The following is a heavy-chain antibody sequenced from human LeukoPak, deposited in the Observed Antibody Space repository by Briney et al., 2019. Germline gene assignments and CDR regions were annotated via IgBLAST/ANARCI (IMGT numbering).Heavy chain of an antibody. CDR3: ARASIWSGYRFDY. J-gene: IGHJ4*02. CDR1: GGSFSGYY. V-gene: IGHV4-34*01. D-gene: IGHD3-3*01. CDR2: INHSGST. Sequence: PSETLSLTCAVYGGSFSGYYWSWIRQPPGKGLEWIGEINHSGSTNYNPSLKSRVTISVDTSKNQFSLKLSSVTAADTAVYYCARASIWSGYRFDYWGQGTLVTVSS.